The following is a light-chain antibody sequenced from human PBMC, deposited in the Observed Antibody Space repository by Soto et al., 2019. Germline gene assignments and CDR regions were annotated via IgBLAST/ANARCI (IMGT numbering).Light chain of an antibody. CDR1: QSISNW. V-gene: IGKV1-5*03. Sequence: DIQMTQSPSTLSASVGDRVTITCRASQSISNWLAWYQQKPGKAPKLLIFKTSTLESGAPSRFSGSASGTQFTLKISSLQPDDFATYHCQQYDTYPRTFGQGTKVDIK. CDR3: QQYDTYPRT. CDR2: KTS. J-gene: IGKJ1*01.